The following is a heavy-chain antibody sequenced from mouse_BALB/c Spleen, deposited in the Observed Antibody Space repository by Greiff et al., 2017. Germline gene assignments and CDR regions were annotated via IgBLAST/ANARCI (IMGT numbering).Heavy chain of an antibody. Sequence: DVQLVESGGGLVKPGRCLKLSCAASGFTFSSYAMSWVRQTPEKRLEWVASISSGGSTYYPESVKGRFTISRDNARNILYLQMSSLRSEDTAMYYCARTLITTLVATGRCAYWGQGTTLTVSS. V-gene: IGHV5-6-5*01. CDR1: GFTFSSYA. CDR3: ARTLITTLVATGRCAY. CDR2: ISSGGST. J-gene: IGHJ2*01. D-gene: IGHD1-1*01.